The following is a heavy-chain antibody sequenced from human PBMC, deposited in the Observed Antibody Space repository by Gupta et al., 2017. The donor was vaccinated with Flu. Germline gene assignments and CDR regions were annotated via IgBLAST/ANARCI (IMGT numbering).Heavy chain of an antibody. J-gene: IGHJ4*02. V-gene: IGHV3-30*18. D-gene: IGHD1-1*01. Sequence: QVRLVESGGGAVQPGRSLRLSCAASGFPFSRYGMHWVRQAPGKGLEWVAVVSSGGNYKYYADSVKGRFSVSRDNSNNMLFLQMNSLSAEDTAVYYCAKEEGTSGTTHRSYSDHRGQGTLVAVSS. CDR2: VSSGGNYK. CDR3: AKEEGTSGTTHRSYSDH. CDR1: GFPFSRYG.